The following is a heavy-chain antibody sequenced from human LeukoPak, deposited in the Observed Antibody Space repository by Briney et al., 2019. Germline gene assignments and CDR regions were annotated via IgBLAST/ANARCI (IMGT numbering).Heavy chain of an antibody. D-gene: IGHD3-10*01. CDR3: ARGVTMVRGVAAFDI. CDR2: INHSGST. V-gene: IGHV4-34*01. CDR1: GGSFSGYY. Sequence: SETLSLTCAVYGGSFSGYYWSWIRQPPGKGLEWIGEINHSGSTNYNPPLKSRVTISVDTSKNQFSLKLSSVTAADTAVYYCARGVTMVRGVAAFDIWGQGTMVTVSS. J-gene: IGHJ3*02.